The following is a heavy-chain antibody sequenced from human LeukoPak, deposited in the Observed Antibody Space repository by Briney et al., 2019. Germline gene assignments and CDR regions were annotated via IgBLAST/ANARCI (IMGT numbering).Heavy chain of an antibody. CDR1: GYAFTGYY. CDR3: ARELAGCSSTSCYRIFDP. CDR2: INPNSGGT. D-gene: IGHD2-2*02. J-gene: IGHJ5*02. V-gene: IGHV1-2*02. Sequence: ASVKVSCKASGYAFTGYYMHWVRQAPGQGLEWMGWINPNSGGTNYAQKFQGRVTMTRDTSISTAYMELSRLRSDDTAVYYCARELAGCSSTSCYRIFDPWGQGTLVTVSS.